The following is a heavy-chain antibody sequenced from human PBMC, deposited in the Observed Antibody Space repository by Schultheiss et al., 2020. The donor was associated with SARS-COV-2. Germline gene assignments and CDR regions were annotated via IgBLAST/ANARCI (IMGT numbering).Heavy chain of an antibody. J-gene: IGHJ6*02. CDR2: IIPIFGTA. D-gene: IGHD2-2*01. CDR1: GYTFTSYA. Sequence: SVKVSCKASGYTFTSYAMHWVRQAPGQGLEWMGGIIPIFGTANYAQKFQGRVTITADESTSTAYMELSSLRSDDTAVYYCAREGASSNFYGMDVWGQGTTVTVSS. V-gene: IGHV1-69*13. CDR3: AREGASSNFYGMDV.